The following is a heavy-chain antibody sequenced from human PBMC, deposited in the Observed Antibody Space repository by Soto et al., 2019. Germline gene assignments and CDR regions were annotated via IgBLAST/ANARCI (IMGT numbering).Heavy chain of an antibody. D-gene: IGHD4-17*01. V-gene: IGHV1-69*01. J-gene: IGHJ6*02. CDR2: TIPMFNIA. Sequence: QVHLVQSGAEVKKPGSSVKVSCKASGGTFSRNAISWVRLAHVQGLEWMGGTIPMFNIAMNAQKCQGRVTITAEESRNTAYMELRSLRSEDTAVYYCARELELDDDDYPDYGMDVWGQGTTVTVSS. CDR3: ARELELDDDDYPDYGMDV. CDR1: GGTFSRNA.